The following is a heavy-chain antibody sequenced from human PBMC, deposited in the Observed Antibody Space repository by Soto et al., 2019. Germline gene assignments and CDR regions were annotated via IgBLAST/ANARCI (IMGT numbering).Heavy chain of an antibody. D-gene: IGHD2-15*01. V-gene: IGHV3-23*01. J-gene: IGHJ6*03. CDR1: GFTFRSYA. Sequence: GSLRLSCAASGFTFRSYAMSWVRQAPGKGLEWVSAISGSGGSTYYADSVKGRFTISRDNSKNTLYLQMNSLRAEDTAVYYCAKDGYCSGGSCYDYYYYYMDVWGKGTTVTVSS. CDR2: ISGSGGST. CDR3: AKDGYCSGGSCYDYYYYYMDV.